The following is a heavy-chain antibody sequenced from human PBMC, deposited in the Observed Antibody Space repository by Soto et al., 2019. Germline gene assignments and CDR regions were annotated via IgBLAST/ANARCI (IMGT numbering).Heavy chain of an antibody. D-gene: IGHD3-22*01. CDR1: GGSISSGGYY. V-gene: IGHV4-31*03. CDR3: ARGFYYHDSSGYPPRSPWGWFDP. Sequence: SETLSLTCTVSGGSISSGGYYWSWIRQHPGKGLEWIGYIYYSGSTYYSPSLQSRVIISVDTSKNQFSLKLSSVTAADTAVYYCARGFYYHDSSGYPPRSPWGWFDPWGQGTLVTVSS. J-gene: IGHJ5*02. CDR2: IYYSGST.